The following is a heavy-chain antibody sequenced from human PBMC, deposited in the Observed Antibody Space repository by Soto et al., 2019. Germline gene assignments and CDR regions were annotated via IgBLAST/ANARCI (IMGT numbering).Heavy chain of an antibody. D-gene: IGHD3-22*01. V-gene: IGHV3-21*01. CDR3: ARGLYYYDSSGYYGN. Sequence: GGSLRLSCAASGFTFSSYSMNWVRQAPGKGLEWVSSISSSSSYIYYADSVKGRFTISRDNAKNSLHLQMNSLRAEDTAVYYCARGLYYYDSSGYYGNWGQGTLVTVSS. J-gene: IGHJ4*02. CDR1: GFTFSSYS. CDR2: ISSSSSYI.